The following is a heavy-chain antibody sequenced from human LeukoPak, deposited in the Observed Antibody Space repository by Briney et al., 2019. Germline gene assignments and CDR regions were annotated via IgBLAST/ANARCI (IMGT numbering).Heavy chain of an antibody. CDR2: INPNSGGT. D-gene: IGHD3-10*01. V-gene: IGHV1-2*02. CDR1: GYTFTGYY. CDR3: PRGRMVRGVLGEDFDY. Sequence: ASVKVSCKASGYTFTGYYMHWVRQAPGQGLEWMGWINPNSGGTNYATKLQGRVTMTTDTSTRTAYMELRSLRSDDTAVYYCPRGRMVRGVLGEDFDYWGQGTLVTVSS. J-gene: IGHJ4*02.